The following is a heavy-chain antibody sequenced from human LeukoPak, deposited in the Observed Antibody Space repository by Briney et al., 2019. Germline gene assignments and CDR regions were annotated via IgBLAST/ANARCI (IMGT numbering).Heavy chain of an antibody. Sequence: PGGSLRLSCAASGFTFSTYTIHWVCQAPGKGLEWVAVISFDGVNTFYADSVKGRFTISRDNSNNTVYLQMNNLRPEDTAVFYCARGQGYESYYYMDVWGKGTTVSVSS. V-gene: IGHV3-30*04. CDR2: ISFDGVNT. CDR1: GFTFSTYT. CDR3: ARGQGYESYYYMDV. D-gene: IGHD2-2*01. J-gene: IGHJ6*03.